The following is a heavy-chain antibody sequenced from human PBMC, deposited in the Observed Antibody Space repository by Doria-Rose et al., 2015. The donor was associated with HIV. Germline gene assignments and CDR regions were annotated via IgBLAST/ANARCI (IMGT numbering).Heavy chain of an antibody. CDR3: AKIYDSSGYYDQ. J-gene: IGHJ4*02. Sequence: VRQAPGKGLEWVSTISGRASSTYHADFVKGRFTISRDNSKNTLYLQVNSLRAEDTAVYYCAKIYDSSGYYDQWGQGTLVTVSS. D-gene: IGHD3-22*01. CDR2: ISGRASST. V-gene: IGHV3-23*01.